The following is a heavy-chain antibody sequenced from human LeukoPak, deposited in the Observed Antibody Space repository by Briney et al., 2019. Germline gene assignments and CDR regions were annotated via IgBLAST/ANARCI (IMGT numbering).Heavy chain of an antibody. CDR3: ARDMERLSQMLHFLPL. CDR2: ISSSSSYI. Sequence: GGSLSLSCAASGFPFSSYTTNRVRQAPGKGLEWVSSISSSSSYIYYADSVKGRFTISRDNAKNSLYLQMNSLRAEDTAVYYCARDMERLSQMLHFLPLWAQRTLVTVSS. V-gene: IGHV3-21*01. D-gene: IGHD1-1*01. J-gene: IGHJ4*02. CDR1: GFPFSSYT.